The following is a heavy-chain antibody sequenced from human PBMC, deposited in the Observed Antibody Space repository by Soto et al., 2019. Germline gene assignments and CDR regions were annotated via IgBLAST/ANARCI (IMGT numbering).Heavy chain of an antibody. J-gene: IGHJ5*02. D-gene: IGHD3-10*01. V-gene: IGHV3-53*01. CDR2: IYPGGNT. CDR1: GFTVSTKY. Sequence: EVQLVESGGGLIQPGGSLRLSCAASGFTVSTKYMNWVRQAPGRGLEWVSVIYPGGNTYYTDSGKSRFTISRDSSRNTMSLQMNSQRAEDTALYYCAGETYYYDSGNYVWFDPWGQGTLVTVSS. CDR3: AGETYYYDSGNYVWFDP.